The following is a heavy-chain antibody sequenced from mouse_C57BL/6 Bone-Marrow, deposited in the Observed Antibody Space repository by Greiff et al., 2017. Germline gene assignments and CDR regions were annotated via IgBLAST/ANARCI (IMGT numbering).Heavy chain of an antibody. CDR3: VRHNDSSGYKNYFDY. CDR2: IRSKSNNYAT. D-gene: IGHD3-2*02. J-gene: IGHJ2*01. Sequence: EVQLVESGGGLVQPKGSLKLSCAASGFSFNTYAMNWVRQAPGKGLEWVARIRSKSNNYATYYADSVKDRFTISRDDSESMLYLQMNNLKTEDTAMYYCVRHNDSSGYKNYFDYWGQGTTLTVSS. V-gene: IGHV10-1*01. CDR1: GFSFNTYA.